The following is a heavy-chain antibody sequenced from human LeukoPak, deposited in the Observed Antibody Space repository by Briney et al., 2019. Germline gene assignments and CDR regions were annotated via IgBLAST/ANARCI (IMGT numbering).Heavy chain of an antibody. J-gene: IGHJ3*01. D-gene: IGHD1-26*01. Sequence: GESLRLSCAASGFTFSSAWMNWVRQSPGKGLEWVGRIKSKTLGGSIDYAAHVKDRFIISRDDSKNSLYLQMNSLRTEDTAVYYCTTDLPTSGSYYWDAFGVWGQGTIVAVSS. CDR1: GFTFSSAW. V-gene: IGHV3-15*01. CDR3: TTDLPTSGSYYWDAFGV. CDR2: IKSKTLGGSI.